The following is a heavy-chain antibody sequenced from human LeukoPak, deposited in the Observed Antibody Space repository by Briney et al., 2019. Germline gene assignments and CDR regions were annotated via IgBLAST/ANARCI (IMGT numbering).Heavy chain of an antibody. D-gene: IGHD6-19*01. Sequence: ASVKVSCKASGYTFTGYYMHWVRQAPGQGLEWMGWISGYKGKTKYAQKFQGRVSVTTDTSTRTAYMELRSLRSDDTAVYYCARDGAVAPTTGDYWGQGTLVTVSS. CDR1: GYTFTGYY. CDR3: ARDGAVAPTTGDY. V-gene: IGHV1-18*04. CDR2: ISGYKGKT. J-gene: IGHJ4*02.